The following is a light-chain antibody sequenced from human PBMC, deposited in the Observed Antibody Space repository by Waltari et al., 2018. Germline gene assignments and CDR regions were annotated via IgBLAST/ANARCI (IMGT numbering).Light chain of an antibody. CDR1: QSVSPY. J-gene: IGKJ4*01. CDR2: GAS. CDR3: QHSYNLPLA. Sequence: DIQMTQSPSSLSASVGDRVTISCRASQSVSPYLNWYQQKPGQAPKVLIYGASTLQTGVPSRFSGSGSGTDFTLTISSLHPEDFATYFCQHSYNLPLAFGGGTRVQ. V-gene: IGKV1-39*01.